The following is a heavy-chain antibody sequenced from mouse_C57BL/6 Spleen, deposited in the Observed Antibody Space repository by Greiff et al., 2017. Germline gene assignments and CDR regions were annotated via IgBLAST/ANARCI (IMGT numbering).Heavy chain of an antibody. CDR3: ARSGYYLYFDV. CDR2: ISSGSRTI. CDR1: GFTFSDYG. V-gene: IGHV5-17*01. J-gene: IGHJ1*03. D-gene: IGHD1-3*01. Sequence: EVMLVESGGGLVKPGGSLKLSCAASGFTFSDYGMHWVRQAPEKGLEWVAYISSGSRTIYYADTVKGRFTISRDNAKNTLFLQMTSLRSEDTAMYYCARSGYYLYFDVWGTGTTVTVSS.